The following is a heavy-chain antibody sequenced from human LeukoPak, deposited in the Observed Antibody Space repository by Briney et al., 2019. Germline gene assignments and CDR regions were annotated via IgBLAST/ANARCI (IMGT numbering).Heavy chain of an antibody. CDR1: AFTFSAYG. CDR3: AKDGFDFWGAFPSCYYYMDV. D-gene: IGHD3-3*01. CDR2: IRFDGSDA. Sequence: GGSLRLSCVASAFTFSAYGMHSVRQAPGKGLEWVAFIRFDGSDAYYADSVKGRLTISRDNSKNTLFLQMHSLRAEDTAVYYCAKDGFDFWGAFPSCYYYMDVWGQGTTVTVSS. J-gene: IGHJ6*03. V-gene: IGHV3-30*02.